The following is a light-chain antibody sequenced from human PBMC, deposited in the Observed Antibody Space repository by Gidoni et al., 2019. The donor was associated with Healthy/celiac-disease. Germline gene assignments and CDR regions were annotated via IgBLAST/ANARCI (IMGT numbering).Light chain of an antibody. V-gene: IGKV1-8*01. CDR1: QGISSY. CDR2: AAS. J-gene: IGKJ1*01. CDR3: QQYYSYPRT. Sequence: AIRMTESPSSFSASTGDRVSITCRASQGISSYLAWYQQKPGKAPKLLIYAASTLQSGVPSRFSGSGCGTDFTLTISCLQSEDFANYYCQQYYSYPRTFGQGTKVEIK.